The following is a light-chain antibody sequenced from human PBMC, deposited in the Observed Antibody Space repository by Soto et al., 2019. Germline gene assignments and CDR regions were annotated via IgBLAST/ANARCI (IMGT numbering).Light chain of an antibody. V-gene: IGKV1-5*03. CDR2: KAS. CDR1: QSISSW. J-gene: IGKJ1*01. CDR3: QQYSHNWT. Sequence: DIQMTQSPSTLSASVGDRVTITCRASQSISSWLAWYQQKPGTAPKLLIYKASTLQSGVPSRFSGSGSGAEFTLTISSLQPDDFATYYGQQYSHNWTSRQGTKVDIK.